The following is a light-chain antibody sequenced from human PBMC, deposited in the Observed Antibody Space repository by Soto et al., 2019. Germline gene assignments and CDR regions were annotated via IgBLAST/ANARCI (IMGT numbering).Light chain of an antibody. Sequence: DIQMTQSPSSLSASVGDRVTITCRASQGISNYLAWYQQKPGKVPKLLIYAASTLQSGVPSRFRGSGSGTDFILTISSLQPEDVVTYYYQKNNSAPRPSGQGTKVEIK. CDR2: AAS. V-gene: IGKV1-27*01. CDR1: QGISNY. J-gene: IGKJ1*01. CDR3: QKNNSAPRP.